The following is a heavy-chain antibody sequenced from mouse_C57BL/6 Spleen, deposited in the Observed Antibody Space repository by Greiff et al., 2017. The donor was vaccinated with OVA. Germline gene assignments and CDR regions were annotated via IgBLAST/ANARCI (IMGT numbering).Heavy chain of an antibody. D-gene: IGHD2-1*01. V-gene: IGHV1-69*01. J-gene: IGHJ2*01. CDR1: GYTFTSYW. Sequence: VQLQQPGAELVMPGASVTLSCKASGYTFTSYWMHWVKQRPGQGLDWIGEIVPSDGYTNYNQKFKGKSTLTVDKSSSTAYMQLSSLTSEDSAVYYCARYYGNYYFDYWGQGTTLTVSS. CDR3: ARYYGNYYFDY. CDR2: IVPSDGYT.